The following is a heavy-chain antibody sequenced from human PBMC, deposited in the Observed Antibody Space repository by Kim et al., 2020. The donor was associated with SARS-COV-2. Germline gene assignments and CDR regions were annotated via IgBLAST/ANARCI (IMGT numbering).Heavy chain of an antibody. J-gene: IGHJ4*02. V-gene: IGHV3-15*01. Sequence: GGSLRLSCAASGFTFSNAWISWVRQAPGKGLEWVGRIKSKTDGGTTDYAAPVKGRFTISRDDSKNTLYLQMNSLKTEDTAVYYCTTFIRGGMPDYWGQGTLVTVSS. CDR2: IKSKTDGGTT. D-gene: IGHD3-10*01. CDR1: GFTFSNAW. CDR3: TTFIRGGMPDY.